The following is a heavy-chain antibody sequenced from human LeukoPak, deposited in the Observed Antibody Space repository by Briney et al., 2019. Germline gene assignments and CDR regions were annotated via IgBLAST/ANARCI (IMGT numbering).Heavy chain of an antibody. CDR3: ATPTSYSSSWYAFDI. V-gene: IGHV4-4*07. Sequence: PSETLSLTCTVSGGSISSYYWSWIRQPAGKGLEWIGRIYTSGSTNYNPSLKSRVTISVDTSKNQFSLKLSSVTAADTAVYYCATPTSYSSSWYAFDIWGQGTMVTVSS. D-gene: IGHD6-13*01. J-gene: IGHJ3*02. CDR1: GGSISSYY. CDR2: IYTSGST.